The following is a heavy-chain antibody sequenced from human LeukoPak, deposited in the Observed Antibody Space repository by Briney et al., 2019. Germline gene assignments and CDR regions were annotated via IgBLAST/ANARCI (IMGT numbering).Heavy chain of an antibody. CDR3: ASSTYYYGSGTFSSVVPFDT. J-gene: IGHJ4*02. Sequence: GASLRLSCVASGFTFRGYALHWVRQAPGQGLDWVAVVSSDGQNDFYSDSVRGRFTISRDNSRDTVYLQMDGLRPADTALYFCASSTYYYGSGTFSSVVPFDTWGQGTLVTVSS. V-gene: IGHV3-30*01. CDR2: VSSDGQND. D-gene: IGHD3-10*01. CDR1: GFTFRGYA.